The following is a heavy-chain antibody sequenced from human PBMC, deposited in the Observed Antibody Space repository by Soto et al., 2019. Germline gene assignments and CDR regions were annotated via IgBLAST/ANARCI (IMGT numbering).Heavy chain of an antibody. Sequence: ASVKVSCKASGYTFTSYGISWVRQAPGQGLEWMGWISAYNGNTNYAQKLQGRVTMTTDTSTSTAYMELRSLRSDDTAVYYCARDVQIFGYCRGGSCTGGYWGQGNLVTVSS. J-gene: IGHJ4*02. CDR3: ARDVQIFGYCRGGSCTGGY. D-gene: IGHD2-15*01. CDR1: GYTFTSYG. V-gene: IGHV1-18*01. CDR2: ISAYNGNT.